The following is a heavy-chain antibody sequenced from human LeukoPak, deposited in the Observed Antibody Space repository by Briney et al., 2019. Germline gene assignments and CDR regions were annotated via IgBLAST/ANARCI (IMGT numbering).Heavy chain of an antibody. CDR2: MYYSGST. Sequence: SETLSLTCTVSGGSIGSSSYYWGWLRQPPGKGLEWIGSMYYSGSTYYSPSLKSRVTISGDTSKSQFSLKLGSVTAADTAVYYCARYYYDSSGYYYLDYWGQGTLVTVSS. J-gene: IGHJ4*02. V-gene: IGHV4-39*01. CDR3: ARYYYDSSGYYYLDY. D-gene: IGHD3-22*01. CDR1: GGSIGSSSYY.